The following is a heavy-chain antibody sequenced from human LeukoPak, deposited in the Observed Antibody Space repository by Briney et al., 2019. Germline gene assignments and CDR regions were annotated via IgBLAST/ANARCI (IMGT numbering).Heavy chain of an antibody. J-gene: IGHJ3*02. V-gene: IGHV1-46*01. CDR3: ATYSSGWYDGDNDAFDI. CDR2: INPSGGST. Sequence: GASVKVSCKASEYTFTSYYMHWVRQAPGQGLEWMGIINPSGGSTSYAQKFQGRVTMTRDTSTSTVYMELSSLRSEDTAVYYCATYSSGWYDGDNDAFDIWGQGTMVTVSS. CDR1: EYTFTSYY. D-gene: IGHD6-19*01.